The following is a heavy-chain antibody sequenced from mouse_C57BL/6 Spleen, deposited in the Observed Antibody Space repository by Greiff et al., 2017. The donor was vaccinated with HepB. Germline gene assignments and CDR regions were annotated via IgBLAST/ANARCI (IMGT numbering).Heavy chain of an antibody. D-gene: IGHD1-1*01. CDR1: GYTFTSYW. CDR2: IDPSDSYT. Sequence: QVQLQQPGAELVRPGTSVKLSCKASGYTFTSYWMHWVKQRPGQGLEWIGVIDPSDSYTNYNQKFKGKATLTVDTSSSTAYMQLSSLTSEDSAVYYCARSYVYAMDYWGQGTSVTVSS. V-gene: IGHV1-59*01. J-gene: IGHJ4*01. CDR3: ARSYVYAMDY.